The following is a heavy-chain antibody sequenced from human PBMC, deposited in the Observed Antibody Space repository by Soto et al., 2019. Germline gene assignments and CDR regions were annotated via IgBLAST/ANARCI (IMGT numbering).Heavy chain of an antibody. CDR2: IWYDGSNK. J-gene: IGHJ4*02. CDR3: ARDGIGGPACRGFCDY. V-gene: IGHV3-33*01. D-gene: IGHD2-15*01. CDR1: GSIFSGYG. Sequence: QEHLVESGGGVVQPGRSLRLSCAASGSIFSGYGMHWGRQAPGKGLEWVAVIWYDGSNKYYADSVKGRFTISRDNSKNRLYLQMDSLSAEDTAVYYCARDGIGGPACRGFCDYWGQGTLVTVSS.